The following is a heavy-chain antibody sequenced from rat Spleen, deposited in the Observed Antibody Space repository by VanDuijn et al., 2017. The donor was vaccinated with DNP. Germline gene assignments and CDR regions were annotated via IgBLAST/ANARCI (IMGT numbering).Heavy chain of an antibody. CDR2: INNAGNT. CDR1: DYSITSSYR. V-gene: IGHV3-3*01. J-gene: IGHJ2*01. D-gene: IGHD1-3*01. CDR3: ARSGAVAFDY. Sequence: VQLQESGPGLVKPSQSLSLTCSVTDYSITSSYRWNWIRKFPGSKLEWMGYINNAGNTNYNPSLKSRISITRDTSKNQFFLQVNSVTTEDTATYYCARSGAVAFDYWGQGVMVTVSS.